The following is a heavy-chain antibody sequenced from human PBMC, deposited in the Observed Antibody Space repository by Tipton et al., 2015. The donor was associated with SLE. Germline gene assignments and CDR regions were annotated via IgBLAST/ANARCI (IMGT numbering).Heavy chain of an antibody. CDR3: ARGGGSPSY. CDR2: IYYSGST. CDR1: GGSFSGYY. J-gene: IGHJ4*02. Sequence: TLSLTCAVYGGSFSGYYWSWIRQPPGKGLEWIGGIYYSGSTYYNPSLKSRVTISVDTSKNQFSLKLSSVTAADTAVYYCARGGGSPSYWGQGTLVTVSS. D-gene: IGHD2-15*01. V-gene: IGHV4-34*01.